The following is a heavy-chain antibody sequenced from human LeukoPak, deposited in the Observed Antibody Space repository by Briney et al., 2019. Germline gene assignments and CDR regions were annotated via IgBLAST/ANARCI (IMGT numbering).Heavy chain of an antibody. CDR2: ISSSGSTI. CDR3: ARVGAVAGTNY. Sequence: GGSLRLSCAASGFTFSSYEMNWVRQAPGKGLEWVSYISSSGSTIYYADSVKGRFTISRDNAKNSLYLQMNSLRAEDTAVYYCARVGAVAGTNYWGQGTLVTVSS. CDR1: GFTFSSYE. V-gene: IGHV3-48*03. D-gene: IGHD6-19*01. J-gene: IGHJ4*02.